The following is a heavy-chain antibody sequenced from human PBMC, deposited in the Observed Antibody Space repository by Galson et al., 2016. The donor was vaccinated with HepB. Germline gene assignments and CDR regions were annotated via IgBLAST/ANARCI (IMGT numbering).Heavy chain of an antibody. V-gene: IGHV4-34*01. D-gene: IGHD6-19*01. Sequence: TLSLTCSVNSGSFSAYFWSWIRQPPGKGLEWIGEIHRSGTTKYNPSLESRVTISLDTSKNQLSLKLTSVTAADMSVYYCARGVHTSVPGDNWFDPWGQGTLVTVSS. J-gene: IGHJ5*02. CDR1: SGSFSAYF. CDR2: IHRSGTT. CDR3: ARGVHTSVPGDNWFDP.